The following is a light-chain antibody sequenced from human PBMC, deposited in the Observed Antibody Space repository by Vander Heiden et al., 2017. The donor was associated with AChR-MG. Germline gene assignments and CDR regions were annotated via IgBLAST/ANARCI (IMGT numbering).Light chain of an antibody. J-gene: IGLJ1*01. CDR2: DVI. CDR1: SSDVGGYNY. CDR3: CSYAGNYAYV. Sequence: QSALTQPRSVSRSPGQSVTISCTGTSSDVGGYNYVSWYQQHPGQAPKLVIFDVIRRPSGVHDRFSGSKSGNTASLTISGLQAEDDADYYCCSYAGNYAYVFGGGTKVTVL. V-gene: IGLV2-11*01.